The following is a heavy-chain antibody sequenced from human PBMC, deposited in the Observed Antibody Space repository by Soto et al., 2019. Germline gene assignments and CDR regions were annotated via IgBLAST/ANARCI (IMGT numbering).Heavy chain of an antibody. CDR3: ARDLKEDYYYYGMDV. J-gene: IGHJ6*02. Sequence: ASVTVSCKASGYTFTSYDINWVRQATGQGLEWMGWMNPNSGNTGYAQKFQGRVTMTRNTSISTAYMELSSLRSEDTAVYYCARDLKEDYYYYGMDVWGQGTTVTVSS. V-gene: IGHV1-8*01. CDR1: GYTFTSYD. CDR2: MNPNSGNT.